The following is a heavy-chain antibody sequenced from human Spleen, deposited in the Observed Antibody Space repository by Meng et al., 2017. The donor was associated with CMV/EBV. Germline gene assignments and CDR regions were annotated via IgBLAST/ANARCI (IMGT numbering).Heavy chain of an antibody. D-gene: IGHD2-8*01. CDR2: ISGSGGST. CDR3: AKSLMVYALGFDY. J-gene: IGHJ4*02. V-gene: IGHV3-23*01. Sequence: GESLKISCAASGFTFSSYAMSWVRQAPGKGLEWVSAISGSGGSTYYADSVKGRFTISRDNSKNKLYLQMNSLRAEDTAVYYFAKSLMVYALGFDYWGQGTLVTVSS. CDR1: GFTFSSYA.